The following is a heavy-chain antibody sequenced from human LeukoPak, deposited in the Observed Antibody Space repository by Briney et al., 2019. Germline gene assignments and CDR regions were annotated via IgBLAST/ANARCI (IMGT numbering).Heavy chain of an antibody. Sequence: GASVEVSCKASGYTFTTYTIHWVRQAPGQRLEWMGWINAGNGNTKYSQEFQDRVTITRDTSASTAYMELSSLRSEDMAVYYCARSLVYCSGGSCYLDYFDYWGQGTLVTVSS. V-gene: IGHV1-3*03. D-gene: IGHD2-15*01. J-gene: IGHJ4*02. CDR1: GYTFTTYT. CDR3: ARSLVYCSGGSCYLDYFDY. CDR2: INAGNGNT.